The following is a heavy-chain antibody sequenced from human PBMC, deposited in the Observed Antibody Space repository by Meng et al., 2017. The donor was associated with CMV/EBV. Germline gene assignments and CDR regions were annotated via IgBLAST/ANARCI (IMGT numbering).Heavy chain of an antibody. CDR1: GVTFSSYG. CDR2: IWYDGSNK. CDR3: AKENFKGSSAYYYYGMDV. D-gene: IGHD3-10*01. V-gene: IGHV3-33*06. J-gene: IGHJ6*02. Sequence: GGSLRLSCAASGVTFSSYGMHWVRQAPGKGLEWVAVIWYDGSNKYYADSVKGRFTISRDNSKNTLYLQMNSLRAEDTAVYYCAKENFKGSSAYYYYGMDVWGQGTTVTVSS.